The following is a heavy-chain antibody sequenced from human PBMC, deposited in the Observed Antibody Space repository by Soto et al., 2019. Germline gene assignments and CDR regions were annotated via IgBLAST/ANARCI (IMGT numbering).Heavy chain of an antibody. CDR3: ARLEPDTEYSSSWYSYYYYYGMDV. CDR2: IYHSGST. Sequence: SETLSLTCAVSGYSISSGYYWGWIRQPPGKGLEWIGSIYHSGSTYYNPSLKSRVTISVDTSKNQFSLKLSSVTAADTAVYYCARLEPDTEYSSSWYSYYYYYGMDVWGQGTTVTVSS. D-gene: IGHD6-13*01. J-gene: IGHJ6*02. CDR1: GYSISSGYY. V-gene: IGHV4-38-2*01.